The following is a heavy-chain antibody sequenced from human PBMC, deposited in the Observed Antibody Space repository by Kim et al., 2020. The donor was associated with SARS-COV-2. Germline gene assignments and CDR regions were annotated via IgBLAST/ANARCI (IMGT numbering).Heavy chain of an antibody. CDR3: ARARRDSSGYYNH. Sequence: YAQKFQGRVTITADESTSTAYMELSSLRSEDTAVYYCARARRDSSGYYNHWGQGTLVTVSS. V-gene: IGHV1-69*01. J-gene: IGHJ5*02. D-gene: IGHD3-22*01.